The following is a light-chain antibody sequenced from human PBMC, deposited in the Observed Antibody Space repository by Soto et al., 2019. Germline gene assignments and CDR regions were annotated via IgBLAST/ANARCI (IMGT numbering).Light chain of an antibody. CDR2: GAS. CDR1: QSVSSTY. J-gene: IGKJ1*01. V-gene: IGKV3-20*01. CDR3: QQYGSSPPWT. Sequence: IVLTPSPATLSFSPSQRSTLSFSSTQSVSSTYLAWYQQKPGQAPRLLIYGASSRATGTPDRFSGSGSGTDFTLTISRLEPEDFAVYYCQQYGSSPPWTFGQGTKV.